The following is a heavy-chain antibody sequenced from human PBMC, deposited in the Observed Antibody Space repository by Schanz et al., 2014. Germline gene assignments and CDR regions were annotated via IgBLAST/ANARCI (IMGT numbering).Heavy chain of an antibody. Sequence: QVQLVQSGAEVKKPGASVKVSCKASGYTFTSHGISWVRQAPGQGLEWMGWITAYNGDTNYAQKLQARVTVTTDTSTSTAYMELRNLRSDDTAVYYCARAKRFGDMDVWGQGTTVTVSS. CDR2: ITAYNGDT. V-gene: IGHV1-18*01. CDR1: GYTFTSHG. CDR3: ARAKRFGDMDV. J-gene: IGHJ6*02. D-gene: IGHD3-10*01.